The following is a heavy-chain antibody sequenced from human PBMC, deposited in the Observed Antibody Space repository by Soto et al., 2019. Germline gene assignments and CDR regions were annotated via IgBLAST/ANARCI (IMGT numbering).Heavy chain of an antibody. V-gene: IGHV3-7*03. D-gene: IGHD3-10*01. J-gene: IGHJ6*02. CDR3: ARPRFRGMDV. Sequence: EMQLVESGGGLVQPGGSLRLSCVASGFRLSNHFMNWVLQAPGKGLEWVATIKEDGREKYYVESVEGRFTISRDNAKNSLYLEVSNVRDGDTAVYYCARPRFRGMDVWGQGTTVTVSS. CDR1: GFRLSNHF. CDR2: IKEDGREK.